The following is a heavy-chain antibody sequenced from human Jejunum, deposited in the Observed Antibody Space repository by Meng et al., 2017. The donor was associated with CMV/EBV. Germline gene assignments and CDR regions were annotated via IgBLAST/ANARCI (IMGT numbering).Heavy chain of an antibody. CDR3: AKATDIVVVVAAYGLDV. Sequence: FSNYAMTWIRQAPGKRLEWVSAISGSGGSTHYADSVKGRFTISRDNSNNTLYLQMNGLRAEDTAKYYCAKATDIVVVVAAYGLDVWGQGTTVTVSS. D-gene: IGHD2-15*01. V-gene: IGHV3-23*01. J-gene: IGHJ6*02. CDR2: ISGSGGST. CDR1: FSNYA.